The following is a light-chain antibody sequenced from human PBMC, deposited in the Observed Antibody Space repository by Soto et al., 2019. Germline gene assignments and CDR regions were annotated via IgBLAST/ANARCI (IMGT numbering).Light chain of an antibody. CDR2: DVS. CDR3: CSYAGTYTYV. V-gene: IGLV2-11*01. J-gene: IGLJ1*01. Sequence: QSVLTQPRSVSGSPGQSVTISCTGTSSDVGGYNYVSWHQQHPGKAPKLMIYDVSKRPSGVPDRFSGSKSGNTASLTISRLQAEDEADYYCCSYAGTYTYVFGTGTKLTVL. CDR1: SSDVGGYNY.